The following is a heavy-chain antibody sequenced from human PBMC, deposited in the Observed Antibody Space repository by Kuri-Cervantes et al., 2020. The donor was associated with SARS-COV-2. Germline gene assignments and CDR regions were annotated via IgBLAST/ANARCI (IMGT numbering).Heavy chain of an antibody. CDR3: AALPNCSSTSCYTGWAPHYYYYGMDV. CDR2: IIPIFGTA. Sequence: SVKVSCKASGGTFSSYAISWVRQAPGQGLEWMGGIIPIFGTANYAQKFQGRVTITADESTSTAYMELSSLRSEDTAVYYCAALPNCSSTSCYTGWAPHYYYYGMDVWGQGTTVTVSS. V-gene: IGHV1-69*13. D-gene: IGHD2-2*02. CDR1: GGTFSSYA. J-gene: IGHJ6*02.